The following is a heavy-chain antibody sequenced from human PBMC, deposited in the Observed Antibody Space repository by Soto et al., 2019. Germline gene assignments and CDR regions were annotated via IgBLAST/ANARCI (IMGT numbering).Heavy chain of an antibody. CDR3: ATNRPTIFCLVTMAYYYGMDV. J-gene: IGHJ6*02. CDR2: ISYDGSNK. D-gene: IGHD3-9*01. Sequence: GGSLRLSCAASGFTFSSYGMHWVRQAPGKGLEWVAVISYDGSNKYYADSVKGRFTISRDNSKNTLYLQMNSLRAEDTAVYYCATNRPTIFCLVTMAYYYGMDVWGQGTTVTVSS. V-gene: IGHV3-30*03. CDR1: GFTFSSYG.